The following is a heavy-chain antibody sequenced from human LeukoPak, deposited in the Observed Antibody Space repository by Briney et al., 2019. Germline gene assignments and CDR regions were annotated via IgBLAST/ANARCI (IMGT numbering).Heavy chain of an antibody. V-gene: IGHV3-66*01. CDR2: IYSGGST. D-gene: IGHD6-19*01. Sequence: PGGSLRLSCAASGFTFSSYAMSWVRQAPGKGLEWVSVIYSGGSTYYADSVKGRFTISRDNSKNTLYLQMNSLRAEDTAVYYCARVFIDSGWYFDYWGQGTLVTVSS. CDR3: ARVFIDSGWYFDY. J-gene: IGHJ4*02. CDR1: GFTFSSYA.